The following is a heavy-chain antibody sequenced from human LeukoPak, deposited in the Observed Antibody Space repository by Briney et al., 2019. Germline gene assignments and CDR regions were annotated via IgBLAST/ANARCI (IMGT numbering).Heavy chain of an antibody. Sequence: ASVKVSCKASGYTFTSYDINWVRQATGQGLEWMGWMNPNSGNTGYAQKFQGRVTMTRDTSISTAYMELSRLRSDDTAVYYCARSRRQQLAGGFGYWGQGTLVTVSS. J-gene: IGHJ4*02. CDR1: GYTFTSYD. D-gene: IGHD6-13*01. CDR2: MNPNSGNT. V-gene: IGHV1-8*01. CDR3: ARSRRQQLAGGFGY.